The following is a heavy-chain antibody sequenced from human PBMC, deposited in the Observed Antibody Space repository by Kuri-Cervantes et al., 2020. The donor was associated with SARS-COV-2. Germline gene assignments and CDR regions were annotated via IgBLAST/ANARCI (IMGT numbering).Heavy chain of an antibody. J-gene: IGHJ5*02. Sequence: SVKVSCKASGGTFRGYAVSWVRQAPGQGLEYMGGIIPTFGSANYAQKFEGRVTITADESTTIVYMELSGLTSEDTAVYYCAIRQNWNVGENWFDPWGPGTLVTVSS. CDR2: IIPTFGSA. CDR1: GGTFRGYA. V-gene: IGHV1-69*13. D-gene: IGHD1-1*01. CDR3: AIRQNWNVGENWFDP.